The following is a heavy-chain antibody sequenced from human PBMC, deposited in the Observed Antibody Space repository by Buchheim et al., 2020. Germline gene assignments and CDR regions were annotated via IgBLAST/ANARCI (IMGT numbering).Heavy chain of an antibody. Sequence: QVQLQQWGAGLLKPSETLSLTCAVYGGSFSGYYWSWIRKPPGKGLEWIGEINHSGSTNYHPSLKSRVTISVDTSNNQFSLKLSSVTAADTAVYYCARGRERPGDRRRYSRNWFDPWGQGTL. CDR1: GGSFSGYY. CDR2: INHSGST. V-gene: IGHV4-34*01. J-gene: IGHJ5*02. CDR3: ARGRERPGDRRRYSRNWFDP. D-gene: IGHD3-10*01.